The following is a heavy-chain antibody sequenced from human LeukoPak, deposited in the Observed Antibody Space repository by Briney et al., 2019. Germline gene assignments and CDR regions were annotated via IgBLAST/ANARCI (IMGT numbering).Heavy chain of an antibody. V-gene: IGHV1-18*01. Sequence: ASVPVSFQASGYTFTSYGISWVRQPRGQGRAWMGWNSAYNGNTNYAQKLQGRVTMTTDTSTSTAYMELRSLRSDDTAVYYCARDPDYGDSPLDYWGQGTLVTVSS. J-gene: IGHJ4*02. CDR3: ARDPDYGDSPLDY. D-gene: IGHD4-17*01. CDR1: GYTFTSYG. CDR2: NSAYNGNT.